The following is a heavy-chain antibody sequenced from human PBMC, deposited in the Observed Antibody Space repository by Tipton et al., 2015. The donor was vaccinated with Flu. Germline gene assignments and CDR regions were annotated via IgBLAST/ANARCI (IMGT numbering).Heavy chain of an antibody. CDR1: GYTFTGYY. CDR3: ATGYSSGWYPFDY. V-gene: IGHV1-2*02. Sequence: QLVQSGAEVKKPGASVKVYCKASGYTFTGYYIHWVRQAPGQGLEWMGWINPNSGGTNYAQKFQGRVTMTRDTSISTAYMELSRLRSDDTAVYYCATGYSSGWYPFDYWGQGTLVTVSS. J-gene: IGHJ4*02. CDR2: INPNSGGT. D-gene: IGHD6-19*01.